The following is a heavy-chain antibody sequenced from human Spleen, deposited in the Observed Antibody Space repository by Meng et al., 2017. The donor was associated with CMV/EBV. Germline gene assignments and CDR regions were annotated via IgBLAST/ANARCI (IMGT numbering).Heavy chain of an antibody. J-gene: IGHJ4*02. Sequence: SETLSLTCTVSGGSISSGRYYWGWIRQPPGKGLEWIGYIYYSGSSNYNPSLKSRVTISVGTSKTHFSLTLKSVTAADTAVYFCARWGSNDFAFDYWGPGMLVTVSS. CDR2: IYYSGSS. CDR3: ARWGSNDFAFDY. D-gene: IGHD3-16*01. CDR1: GGSISSGRYY. V-gene: IGHV4-61*03.